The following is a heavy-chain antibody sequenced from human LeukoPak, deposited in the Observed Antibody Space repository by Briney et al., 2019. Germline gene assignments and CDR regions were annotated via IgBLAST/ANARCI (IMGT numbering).Heavy chain of an antibody. CDR3: ARGGDIVVVPAAYFDY. CDR2: ISSSSSTI. Sequence: GGSLRLSCAASGFTFSSYSMNWVRQAPGKGLEWASYISSSSSTIYYADSVKGRFTISRDNAKNSLYLQMNSLRAEDTAVYYCARGGDIVVVPAAYFDYWGQGTLVTVSS. CDR1: GFTFSSYS. D-gene: IGHD2-2*01. J-gene: IGHJ4*02. V-gene: IGHV3-48*04.